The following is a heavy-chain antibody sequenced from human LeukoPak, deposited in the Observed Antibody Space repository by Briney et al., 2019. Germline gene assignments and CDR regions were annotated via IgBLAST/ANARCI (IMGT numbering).Heavy chain of an antibody. D-gene: IGHD3-22*01. Sequence: PGGSLRLSCAASGFPFSSYSMNWVRQAPGRGLEWVSYITSYSSTIYYADSVKGRFTISRDNAENSLYLQMNSLRAEDTAVYYCARDYGPSPYYYDSSGYYYGYFDLWGRGTLVTVSS. CDR2: ITSYSSTI. CDR1: GFPFSSYS. J-gene: IGHJ2*01. CDR3: ARDYGPSPYYYDSSGYYYGYFDL. V-gene: IGHV3-48*01.